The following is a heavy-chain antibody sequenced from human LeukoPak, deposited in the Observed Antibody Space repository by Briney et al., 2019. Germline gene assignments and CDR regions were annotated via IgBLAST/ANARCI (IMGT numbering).Heavy chain of an antibody. V-gene: IGHV1-69*01. CDR2: IIPIFRTA. Sequence: SVKVSFKASGGTFRSFAISWVRQAPGQGLEWMGGIIPIFRTANYAQKFQGRVTITADVSTSTAYMELSSLRSEDTAVYYCARALRYYSDSSGYAFDYWGQGTLVTVSS. J-gene: IGHJ4*02. D-gene: IGHD3-22*01. CDR1: GGTFRSFA. CDR3: ARALRYYSDSSGYAFDY.